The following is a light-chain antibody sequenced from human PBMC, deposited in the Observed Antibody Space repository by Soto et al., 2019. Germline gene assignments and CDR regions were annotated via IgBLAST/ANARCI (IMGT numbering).Light chain of an antibody. V-gene: IGLV2-14*01. Sequence: QSVLTQPASVSGSPGQSITISCTGASSDVGGYNYVSWYQQHPGKAPKLMIYEVSNRPSGVSNRFSGSKFGNTASLTISGLRADDEEDYYYSSCTNSSTLVHVFGTGTKVTVL. CDR1: SSDVGGYNY. CDR2: EVS. CDR3: SSCTNSSTLVHV. J-gene: IGLJ1*01.